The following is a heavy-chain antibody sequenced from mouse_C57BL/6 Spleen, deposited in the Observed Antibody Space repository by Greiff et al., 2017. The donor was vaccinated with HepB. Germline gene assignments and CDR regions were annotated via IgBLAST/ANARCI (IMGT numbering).Heavy chain of an antibody. D-gene: IGHD1-1*01. CDR1: GYTFTSYW. CDR2: IDPSDSYT. CDR3: AITTVVFDY. V-gene: IGHV1-50*01. J-gene: IGHJ2*01. Sequence: QVQLQQPGAELVKPGASVKLSCKASGYTFTSYWMQWVKQRPGQGLEWIGEIDPSDSYTNYNQKFKGKATLTVDTSSSTAYMQLSSLTSEDSAVYYCAITTVVFDYWGQGTTLTVSS.